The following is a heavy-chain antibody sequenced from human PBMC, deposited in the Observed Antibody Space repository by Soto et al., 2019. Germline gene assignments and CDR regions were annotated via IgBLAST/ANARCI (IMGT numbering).Heavy chain of an antibody. CDR2: IYPGDSDT. Sequence: GESLKISCKGSGYSFTSYWIGWVRQMPGKGLEWMGIIYPGDSDTRYSPSFQGQVTISADKSISTAYLQWSSLKASDTAMYYCASVRYSGYEPGEVFWFDPWGQGTLVTVSS. D-gene: IGHD5-12*01. V-gene: IGHV5-51*01. CDR1: GYSFTSYW. J-gene: IGHJ5*02. CDR3: ASVRYSGYEPGEVFWFDP.